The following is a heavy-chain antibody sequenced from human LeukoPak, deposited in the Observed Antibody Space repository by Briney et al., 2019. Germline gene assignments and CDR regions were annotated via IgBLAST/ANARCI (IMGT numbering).Heavy chain of an antibody. CDR2: IYSGGST. D-gene: IGHD2-15*01. CDR3: AKNGDRGAYCTGGTCYPYFSSYMDV. Sequence: GGSLTLSCAASGFTVSSNYMSWVRQAPGKGLEWVSVIYSGGSTYYADSVKGRFTISRDNSKNTLYLQMNRLRAEDTAIYYCAKNGDRGAYCTGGTCYPYFSSYMDVWGKGTTVTI. V-gene: IGHV3-53*01. J-gene: IGHJ6*03. CDR1: GFTVSSNY.